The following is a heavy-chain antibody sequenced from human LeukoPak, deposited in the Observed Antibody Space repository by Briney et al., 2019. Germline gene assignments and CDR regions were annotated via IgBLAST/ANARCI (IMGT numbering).Heavy chain of an antibody. V-gene: IGHV3-7*01. CDR3: AREDGGNYFDY. D-gene: IGHD4-23*01. Sequence: GGSLRLSCAASGFTFSSYWMSWVRQAPGKELEWVANIKEDGSEKYYVDSVKGRFTISRDNAKNSLYLQMNSLRAEDTAVYYCAREDGGNYFDYWGQGTLVTVSS. J-gene: IGHJ4*02. CDR2: IKEDGSEK. CDR1: GFTFSSYW.